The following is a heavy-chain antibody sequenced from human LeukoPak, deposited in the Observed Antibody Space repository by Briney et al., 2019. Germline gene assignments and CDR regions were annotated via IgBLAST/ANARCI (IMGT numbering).Heavy chain of an antibody. Sequence: PSETLSLTCAVYGVSFSGYYWSWIPQPPGKGGEWIGEINHSGSTNYNPSLKSRVTISVETSKNQFSLKLSSVTAADTAVYYCASGPLVIWFGELYYYGMDVWGQGTTVTVSS. V-gene: IGHV4-34*01. CDR3: ASGPLVIWFGELYYYGMDV. CDR2: INHSGST. D-gene: IGHD3-10*01. J-gene: IGHJ6*02. CDR1: GVSFSGYY.